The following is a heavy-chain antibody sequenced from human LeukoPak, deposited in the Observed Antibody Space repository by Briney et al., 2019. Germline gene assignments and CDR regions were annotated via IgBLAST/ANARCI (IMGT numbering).Heavy chain of an antibody. V-gene: IGHV4-38-2*01. J-gene: IGHJ4*02. Sequence: PSETLSLTCAVSGYSISSGYYWGWIRQPPGKGLEWIGSIYHSGSTYYNPSLKSRVTISVDTSKNQFSLKLSSVTAADTAVYYCARLDPPKYQLPPYYFDYWGQGTLVTVSS. CDR3: ARLDPPKYQLPPYYFDY. CDR2: IYHSGST. D-gene: IGHD2-2*01. CDR1: GYSISSGYY.